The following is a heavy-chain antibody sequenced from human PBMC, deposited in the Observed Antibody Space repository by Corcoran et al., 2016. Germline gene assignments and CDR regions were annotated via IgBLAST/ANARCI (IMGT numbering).Heavy chain of an antibody. CDR1: GYSFTSYW. Sequence: EVQLVQSGAEVKKPGESLRISCKGSGYSFTSYWISWVRQMPGKGLEWMGRIDPSDSYTNYSPSFQGHVTISADKSISTAYLQWSSLKASDTAMYYCARSSENEEFVLRFLAWPVGGYYYGMDVWGQGTTVTVSS. D-gene: IGHD3-3*01. V-gene: IGHV5-10-1*03. J-gene: IGHJ6*02. CDR2: IDPSDSYT. CDR3: ARSSENEEFVLRFLAWPVGGYYYGMDV.